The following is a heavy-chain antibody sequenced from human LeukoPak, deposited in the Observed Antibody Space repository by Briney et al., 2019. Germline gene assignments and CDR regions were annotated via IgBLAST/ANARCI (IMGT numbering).Heavy chain of an antibody. V-gene: IGHV3-66*01. CDR2: IDSGGST. CDR3: ARTYGDFDYYYGMDV. Sequence: HSGGSLRLSCAASGITVSSHYMTWVRQAPGKGLEWVSVIDSGGSTNSADSVKGRFSVSRDNSKNTLYLQMNSLRVEDPAVYYCARTYGDFDYYYGMDVWGQGTTVTVSS. J-gene: IGHJ6*01. CDR1: GITVSSHY. D-gene: IGHD4-17*01.